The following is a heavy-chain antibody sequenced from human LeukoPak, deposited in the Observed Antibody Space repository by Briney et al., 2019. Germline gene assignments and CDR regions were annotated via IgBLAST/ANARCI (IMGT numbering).Heavy chain of an antibody. V-gene: IGHV1-46*01. Sequence: ASVKVSCKASGYTFTSNYIHWVRQAPGQGLEWMGMIYPRDGSTSYAQKFQGRVTVTRDTSTSTVHMELSGLRSEDTAVYYCARSLFYYYDSSGYLFDYWGQGTLVTVSS. J-gene: IGHJ4*02. CDR1: GYTFTSNY. CDR3: ARSLFYYYDSSGYLFDY. D-gene: IGHD3-22*01. CDR2: IYPRDGST.